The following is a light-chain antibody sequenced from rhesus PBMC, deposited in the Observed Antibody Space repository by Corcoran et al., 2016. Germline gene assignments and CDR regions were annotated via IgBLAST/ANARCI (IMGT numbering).Light chain of an antibody. CDR3: QHYYDYPPT. Sequence: DIQMTQSPSALSASVGDRVTISCRASQNIYTNLAWYQQKPGKAPKVLIYAVSSLQTGTPSRFSGSGSGTDFTLNSSILQPEDSATYSCQHYYDYPPTFGGGTKVEI. V-gene: IGKV1-44*03. CDR1: QNIYTN. CDR2: AVS. J-gene: IGKJ4*01.